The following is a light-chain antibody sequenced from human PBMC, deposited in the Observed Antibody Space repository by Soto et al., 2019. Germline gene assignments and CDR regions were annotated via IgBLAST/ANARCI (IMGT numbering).Light chain of an antibody. J-gene: IGLJ1*01. CDR2: GNT. Sequence: QSVLTQPHSVSGAPGQRVIISCTGGSSNIGADYEVHWYQQLPGTAPKLLIYGNTNRPSGVPDRFSGSKSGSSASLAITGLQAKDEAEYYCQSYDNTRKGCVFGTGTKVTVL. V-gene: IGLV1-40*01. CDR1: SSNIGADYE. CDR3: QSYDNTRKGCV.